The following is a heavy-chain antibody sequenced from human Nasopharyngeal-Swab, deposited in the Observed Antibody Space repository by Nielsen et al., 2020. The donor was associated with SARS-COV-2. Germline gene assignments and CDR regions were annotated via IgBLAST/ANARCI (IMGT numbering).Heavy chain of an antibody. J-gene: IGHJ4*02. D-gene: IGHD3-16*01. CDR2: IYYSGST. Sequence: SETLSLICTVSGGSVSSGSYYWGWVRQPPGRGLEWVGNIYYSGSTYYNPSLKSRVTISVDTSKNQFSLKLGSLTAADTALYYCARLAHWGYYFDYWGQGTLVTVSS. CDR3: ARLAHWGYYFDY. V-gene: IGHV4-39*01. CDR1: GGSVSSGSYY.